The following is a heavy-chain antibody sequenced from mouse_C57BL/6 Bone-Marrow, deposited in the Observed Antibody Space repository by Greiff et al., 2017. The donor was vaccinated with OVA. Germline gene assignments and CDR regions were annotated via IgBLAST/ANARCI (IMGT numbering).Heavy chain of an antibody. CDR1: GYTFTNYW. Sequence: LEESGAELVRPGTSVKMSCKASGYTFTNYWIGWAKQRPGHGLEWIGDIYPGGGYTKYNEKFKGKATLTADKSSSTAYMQFSSLTSEDSAIYNCARYGNYPGWFAYWGQGTLVTVSA. J-gene: IGHJ3*01. CDR3: ARYGNYPGWFAY. CDR2: IYPGGGYT. V-gene: IGHV1-63*01. D-gene: IGHD2-1*01.